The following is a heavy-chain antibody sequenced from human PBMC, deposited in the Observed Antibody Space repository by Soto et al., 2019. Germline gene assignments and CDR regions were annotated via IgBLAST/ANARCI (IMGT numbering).Heavy chain of an antibody. D-gene: IGHD2-21*01. CDR1: GFTFSDFA. V-gene: IGHV3-23*01. Sequence: GGSLRLSCAASGFTFSDFAMAWVRQAPGKGLEWVSSASGSGSGTYYADSVKGRFTISRDNSKNTLFLHMTNLRAGDTALHFCAKGRPGVAAAPDYWGQGTLVTV. CDR2: ASGSGSGT. CDR3: AKGRPGVAAAPDY. J-gene: IGHJ4*02.